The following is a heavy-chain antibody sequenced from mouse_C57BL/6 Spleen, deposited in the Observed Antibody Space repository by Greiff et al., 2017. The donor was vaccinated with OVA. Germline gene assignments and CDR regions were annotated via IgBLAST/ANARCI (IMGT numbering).Heavy chain of an antibody. CDR1: GYTFTSYW. V-gene: IGHV1-72*01. Sequence: VQLHQPGAELVKPGASVKLSCKASGYTFTSYWMHWVKQRPGRGLEWIGRIDPNSGGTTYNEKFKSKATLTVDNPSSTAHMQLSSLTSEDSAVYYCARRRTGTSAMDYWGQGTSVTVSS. J-gene: IGHJ4*01. CDR2: IDPNSGGT. D-gene: IGHD4-1*01. CDR3: ARRRTGTSAMDY.